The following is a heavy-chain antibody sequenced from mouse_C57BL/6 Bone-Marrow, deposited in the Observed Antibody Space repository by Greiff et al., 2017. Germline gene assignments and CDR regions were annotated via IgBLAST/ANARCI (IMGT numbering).Heavy chain of an antibody. CDR3: ARVSGSGLDY. J-gene: IGHJ2*01. CDR2: INPSSGYT. CDR1: GYTFTSYW. Sequence: VQLQQSGAELAQPGASVKLSCTASGYTFTSYWMHWVKQRPGQGLEWIGYINPSSGYTKYNQKFKDPATLPADKSSSIASMRRSSLAYEDAADYYCARVSGSGLDYWGQGTTLTVSS. V-gene: IGHV1-7*01. D-gene: IGHD1-1*01.